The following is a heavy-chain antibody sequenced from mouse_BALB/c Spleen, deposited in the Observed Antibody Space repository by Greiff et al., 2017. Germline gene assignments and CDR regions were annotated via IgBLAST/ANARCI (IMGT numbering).Heavy chain of an antibody. J-gene: IGHJ4*01. V-gene: IGHV2-2*02. Sequence: VKLVESGPGLVQPSQSLSITCTVSGFSLTSYGVHWVRQSPGKGLEWLGVIWSGGSTDYNAAFISRLSISKDNSKSQVFFKMNSLQANDTAIYYCASTGTDYAMDYWGQGTSVTVSS. D-gene: IGHD4-1*01. CDR2: IWSGGST. CDR1: GFSLTSYG. CDR3: ASTGTDYAMDY.